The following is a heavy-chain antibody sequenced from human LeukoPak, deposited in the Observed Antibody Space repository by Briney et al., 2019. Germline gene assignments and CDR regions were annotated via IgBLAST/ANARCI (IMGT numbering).Heavy chain of an antibody. CDR1: GFTFSSYS. Sequence: GGSLRLSCAASGFTFSSYSMNWVRQAPGKGLKWVSSISGDSSDIYYADSVKGRFTISRDNARHSLYLEMRSLGAEDTAVYYCASSTAETPEYFQHWGQGTLVTVSS. J-gene: IGHJ1*01. CDR3: ASSTAETPEYFQH. CDR2: ISGDSSDI. V-gene: IGHV3-21*01. D-gene: IGHD2/OR15-2a*01.